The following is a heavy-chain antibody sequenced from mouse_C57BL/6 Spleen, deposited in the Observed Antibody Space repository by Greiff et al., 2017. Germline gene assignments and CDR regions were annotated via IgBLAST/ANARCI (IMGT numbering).Heavy chain of an antibody. D-gene: IGHD1-1*01. CDR1: GYTFTSYW. J-gene: IGHJ4*01. V-gene: IGHV1-59*01. Sequence: VQLQQPGAELVRPGTSVKLSCKASGYTFTSYWMHWVKQRPGQGLEWIGVIDPSDSYTNYNQKFKGKATLTVDPSSSTAYMQLSSLTSEDSAVYYCARRITTVVEGAMDYWGQGTSVTVSS. CDR2: IDPSDSYT. CDR3: ARRITTVVEGAMDY.